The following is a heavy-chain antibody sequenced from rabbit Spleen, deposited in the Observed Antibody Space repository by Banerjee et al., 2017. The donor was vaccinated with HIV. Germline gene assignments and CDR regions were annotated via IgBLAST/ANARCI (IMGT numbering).Heavy chain of an antibody. V-gene: IGHV1S40*01. CDR2: IYTGNVKT. J-gene: IGHJ4*01. Sequence: QQLVESGGGLVKPGASLTLTCKASGFDFSRGYDMCWVRQAPGKGLEWIGCIYTGNVKTYYASWAKGRFTISKTSSTTVTLQMTSLTVADTATYFCARDLVGVIGWNFYLWGPGTLVTVS. CDR1: GFDFSRGYD. D-gene: IGHD1-1*01. CDR3: ARDLVGVIGWNFYL.